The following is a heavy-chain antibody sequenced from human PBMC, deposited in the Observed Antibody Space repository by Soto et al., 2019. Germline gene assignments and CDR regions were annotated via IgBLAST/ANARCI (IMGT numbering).Heavy chain of an antibody. CDR3: ARVGGDDFGDSGGFDY. V-gene: IGHV4-59*01. Sequence: QVQLQESGPGLVKPSETLSLTCTVSGGSIRDYFWTWIRQPPGKGLEWIGYIYYSGRTNYNTSRTTRLSISVDTSKNHFSQQLLSVTAADTAVYYCARVGGDDFGDSGGFDYWGQGTLVTVSS. CDR1: GGSIRDYF. J-gene: IGHJ4*02. D-gene: IGHD4-17*01. CDR2: IYYSGRT.